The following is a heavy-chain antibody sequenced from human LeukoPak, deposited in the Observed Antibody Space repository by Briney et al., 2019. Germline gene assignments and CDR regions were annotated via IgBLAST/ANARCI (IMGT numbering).Heavy chain of an antibody. CDR1: GFTFRNYW. CDR3: AREDMWAFDM. D-gene: IGHD2-15*01. Sequence: GGSLRLSCAASGFTFRNYWMSWVRQTPGKGLKWVATIKPDGSEKDYVHSVKGRFTISRDNAKNSLYLQMDSLRAEDTALYYCAREDMWAFDMWGQGTMVIVSS. CDR2: IKPDGSEK. V-gene: IGHV3-7*01. J-gene: IGHJ3*02.